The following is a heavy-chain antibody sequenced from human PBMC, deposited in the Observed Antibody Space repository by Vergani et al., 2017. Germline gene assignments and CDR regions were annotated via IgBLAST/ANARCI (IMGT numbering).Heavy chain of an antibody. Sequence: QEQLVESGGGVVQPGRSLRVSCAASGFTFRSYVMYWVRQAPGNGLEWVAVIWSDVNKKYYADSVKGRFTISRDNSKNTLYLQMNSLRAEDTAVYYCAKVGRSEVAGTFGAFDIWGQGTMVTVSS. CDR3: AKVGRSEVAGTFGAFDI. J-gene: IGHJ3*02. CDR2: IWSDVNKK. V-gene: IGHV3-33*06. D-gene: IGHD6-19*01. CDR1: GFTFRSYV.